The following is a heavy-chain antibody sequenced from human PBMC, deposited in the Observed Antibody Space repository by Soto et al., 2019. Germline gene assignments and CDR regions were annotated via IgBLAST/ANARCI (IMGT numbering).Heavy chain of an antibody. D-gene: IGHD3-3*01. J-gene: IGHJ4*02. CDR1: GYTYSDYG. CDR3: ARTGRFLQWLSTFDY. V-gene: IGHV1-18*01. CDR2: ISAYKGDT. Sequence: QVQLVQSGAEVAKPGASVKVSCKSSGYTYSDYGISWVRQAPGEGLEWMGWISAYKGDTNYAHKFQGRVTMTTDTSTSTAYLELRSLRSDDTAVYYCARTGRFLQWLSTFDYWGQGNLVTVSS.